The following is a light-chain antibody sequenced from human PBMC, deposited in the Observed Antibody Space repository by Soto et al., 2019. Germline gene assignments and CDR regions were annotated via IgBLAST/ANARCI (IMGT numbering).Light chain of an antibody. J-gene: IGKJ1*01. Sequence: DIQMTQSPSSLSASVGERVTITCQASQDISNYLNWYQQKPGKAPKLLIYAASNLGTGVPSRFSGSGSVTDFTFTISSLQPEDIAIYYCKQYGNVPQTFGQGTKVEIK. CDR3: KQYGNVPQT. V-gene: IGKV1-33*01. CDR1: QDISNY. CDR2: AAS.